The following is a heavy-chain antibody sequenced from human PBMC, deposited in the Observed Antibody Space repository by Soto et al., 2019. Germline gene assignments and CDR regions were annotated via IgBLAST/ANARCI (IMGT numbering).Heavy chain of an antibody. J-gene: IGHJ1*01. CDR2: IWYDGSNK. CDR1: GFTFSSYG. Sequence: QVQLVESGGGVVQPGRSLRLSCAASGFTFSSYGMHWVRQAPSKGLEWVAVIWYDGSNKYYADSVKGRFTISRDNSKNTLYLQMNSLRAEDTAVYYCARSYYYDRSGYYRSFFQHWGQGTLVTVSS. D-gene: IGHD3-22*01. V-gene: IGHV3-33*01. CDR3: ARSYYYDRSGYYRSFFQH.